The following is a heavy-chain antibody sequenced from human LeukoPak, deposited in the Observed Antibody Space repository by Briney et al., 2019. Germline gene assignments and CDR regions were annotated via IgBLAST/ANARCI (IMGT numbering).Heavy chain of an antibody. D-gene: IGHD5-18*01. CDR2: MNPNSGNT. J-gene: IGHJ6*03. V-gene: IGHV1-8*01. CDR1: GYTFTSYD. Sequence: ASVKVSYKASGYTFTSYDINWVRQATGRGLEWMGWMNPNSGNTGYAQKFQGRVTMTRNTSISTAYMELSSLRSEDTAVYYCARAWIQLWTLYYYYYMDVWGKGTTVTVSS. CDR3: ARAWIQLWTLYYYYYMDV.